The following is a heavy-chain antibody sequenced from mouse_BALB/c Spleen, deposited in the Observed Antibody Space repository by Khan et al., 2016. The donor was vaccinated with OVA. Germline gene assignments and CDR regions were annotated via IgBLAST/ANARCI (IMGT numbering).Heavy chain of an antibody. J-gene: IGHJ4*01. CDR3: ARHMVYGNYAMDY. D-gene: IGHD2-1*01. CDR1: GFAFSSYD. CDR2: ISSGGSYT. Sequence: EVELVESGGGLVKPGGSLKLSCAASGFAFSSYDMSWVRQTPEKRLEWVATISSGGSYTSYPDSVKGRFTISSDTARNTLYLHMSSLRSEDTALYYCARHMVYGNYAMDYWGQGTSVTVSS. V-gene: IGHV5-9*02.